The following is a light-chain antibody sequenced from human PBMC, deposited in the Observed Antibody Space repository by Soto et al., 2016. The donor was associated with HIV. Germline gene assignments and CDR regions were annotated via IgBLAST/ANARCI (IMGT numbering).Light chain of an antibody. Sequence: DIQMTQFPSTLSASIGDRVTITCRASQSVSVWLAWYQQKPGKAPNLLTFKTSTLEIGVPSRFSGSGSGTDFTLTLSSVQPNDVGTYYCQQYNNVPWTFGQGTKLEMK. J-gene: IGKJ1*01. CDR3: QQYNNVPWT. CDR1: QSVSVW. V-gene: IGKV1-5*03. CDR2: KTS.